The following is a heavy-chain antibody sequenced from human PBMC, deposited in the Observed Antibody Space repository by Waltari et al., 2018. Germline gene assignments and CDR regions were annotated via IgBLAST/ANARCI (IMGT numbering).Heavy chain of an antibody. CDR1: GGSISSSSYY. V-gene: IGHV4-39*07. CDR3: ARREYDSSGYYY. CDR2: IYYSGST. J-gene: IGHJ4*02. Sequence: QPQLQESGPGLVKPSETLSLTCTVSGGSISSSSYYWGWIRQPPGKGLEWIGSIYYSGSTYYNPSLKSRVTISVDTSKNQFSLKLSSVTAADTAVYYCARREYDSSGYYYWGQGTLVTVSS. D-gene: IGHD3-22*01.